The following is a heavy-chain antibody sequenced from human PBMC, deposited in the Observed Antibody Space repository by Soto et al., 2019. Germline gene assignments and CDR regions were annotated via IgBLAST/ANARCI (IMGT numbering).Heavy chain of an antibody. CDR2: IDGSSGST. Sequence: EVQLLESGGGLLQPGGSLRLSCAASGFTFRSYAMSWVRQAPGKGLEWVAAIDGSSGSTDYADSVKGRFTISRDNSKNTLFLQMNSLRAEDTAVYYCAKDRSSTSCYAFAYWGQGTLVTVSS. V-gene: IGHV3-23*01. D-gene: IGHD2-2*01. CDR1: GFTFRSYA. CDR3: AKDRSSTSCYAFAY. J-gene: IGHJ4*02.